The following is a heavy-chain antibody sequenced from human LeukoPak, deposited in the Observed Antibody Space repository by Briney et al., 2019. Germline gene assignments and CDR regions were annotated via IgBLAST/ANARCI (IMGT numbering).Heavy chain of an antibody. CDR1: GYTFTTYD. D-gene: IGHD2-21*01. J-gene: IGHJ4*02. Sequence: GASVKVSCKASGYTFTTYDINWVRQATGQGLEWMAWMNPNSGNIGYAQKFQGRVTMTRNTSISTAYMELSSLRSEDTAVHYCARVAGNCGGDCYRLVYWGQGTLVTVSS. CDR3: ARVAGNCGGDCYRLVY. CDR2: MNPNSGNI. V-gene: IGHV1-8*01.